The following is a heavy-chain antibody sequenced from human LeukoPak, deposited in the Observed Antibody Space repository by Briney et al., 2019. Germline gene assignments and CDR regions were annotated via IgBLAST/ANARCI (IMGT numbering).Heavy chain of an antibody. CDR3: ARTDTGSYFWFDP. D-gene: IGHD1-26*01. CDR1: GGSISSSSYY. V-gene: IGHV4-39*07. J-gene: IGHJ5*02. CDR2: IYYSGST. Sequence: SETLSLTCTVSGGSISSSSYYWGWIRQPPGTGLEWIGSIYYSGSTYYNPSLKSRVTISVDTSKNQFSLKLTSVTAADTAVYYCARTDTGSYFWFDPWGQGTLVTVSS.